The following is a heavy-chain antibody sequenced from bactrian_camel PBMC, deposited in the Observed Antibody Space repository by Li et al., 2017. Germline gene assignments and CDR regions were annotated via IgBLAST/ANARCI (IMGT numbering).Heavy chain of an antibody. V-gene: IGHV3S40*01. Sequence: DVQLVESGGGLVQPGGSLRLSCAASGFTLSRHGMNWFRQAPGKALEWVSSITTRAGVIYYRESVGGRFTISRDNAKNTLYLQLNSLSTEDTAMYYCAANGDIWSEYKFWGQGTQVTVS. CDR2: ITTRAGVI. D-gene: IGHD6*01. J-gene: IGHJ4*01. CDR1: GFTLSRHG. CDR3: AANGDIWSEYKF.